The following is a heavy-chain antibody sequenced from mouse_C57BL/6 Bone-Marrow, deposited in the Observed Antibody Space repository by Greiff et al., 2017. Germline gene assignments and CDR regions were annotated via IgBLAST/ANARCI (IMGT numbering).Heavy chain of an antibody. V-gene: IGHV5-6*02. CDR3: ARRSTTVVARNYAMDY. CDR2: ISSGGSYT. Sequence: EVKLVESGGDLVKPGGSLKLSCAASGFTFSSYGMSWVRQTPDKRLEWVATISSGGSYTYSPDSVKGRFTISRDNAKNTLYLQMSSLKSEDTAMYYSARRSTTVVARNYAMDYWGQGTSVTVSS. CDR1: GFTFSSYG. J-gene: IGHJ4*01. D-gene: IGHD1-1*01.